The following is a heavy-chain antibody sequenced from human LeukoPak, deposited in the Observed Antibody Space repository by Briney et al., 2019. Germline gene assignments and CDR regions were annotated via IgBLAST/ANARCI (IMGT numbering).Heavy chain of an antibody. CDR1: GFTFSSYA. CDR3: VKVTLWQLVRSGRDY. CDR2: ISGSGGST. V-gene: IGHV3-23*01. J-gene: IGHJ4*02. D-gene: IGHD6-13*01. Sequence: PGRSLRLSCVASGFTFSSYAMSWVRQAPGKGLEWVSAISGSGGSTNYADSVKGRFTFSRDNSKNTLYLQMNSLRAEDTAVYYCVKVTLWQLVRSGRDYWGQGTLVTVSS.